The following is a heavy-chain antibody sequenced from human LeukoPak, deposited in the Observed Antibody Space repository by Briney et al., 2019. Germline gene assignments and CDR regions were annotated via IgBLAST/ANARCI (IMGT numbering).Heavy chain of an antibody. D-gene: IGHD6-6*01. J-gene: IGHJ3*02. V-gene: IGHV3-11*01. Sequence: GSLRLSCAASGFTFSDYYMSWIRQAPGKGLEWVSYISSSGSTIYYADSVKGRFTIPRDNAKNSLYLQMNSLRAEDTAVYYCASPRPLINAFDIWGQGTMVTVSS. CDR3: ASPRPLINAFDI. CDR1: GFTFSDYY. CDR2: ISSSGSTI.